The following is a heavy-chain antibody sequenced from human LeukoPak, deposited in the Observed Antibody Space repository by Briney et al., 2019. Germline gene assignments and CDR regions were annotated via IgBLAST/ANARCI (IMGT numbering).Heavy chain of an antibody. CDR3: ASVVGATIDAFDI. J-gene: IGHJ3*02. CDR1: GYSFTSYW. CDR2: IYPGDSDT. D-gene: IGHD1-26*01. Sequence: GESLQISCQGSGYSFTSYWIGWVRPMPGKGLEWMGIIYPGDSDTRYSPSFQGQVTISADKSISTAYLQWSSLKASDTAMYYCASVVGATIDAFDIWGQGTMVTVSS. V-gene: IGHV5-51*01.